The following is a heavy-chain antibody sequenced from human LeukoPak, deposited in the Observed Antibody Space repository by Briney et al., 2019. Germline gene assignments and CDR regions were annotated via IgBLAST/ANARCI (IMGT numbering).Heavy chain of an antibody. J-gene: IGHJ5*02. V-gene: IGHV1-8*01. D-gene: IGHD3-10*01. CDR3: ARYYGSGSYRLRNWFDP. CDR2: MNPNSGNT. Sequence: EASVKVSCKASGYTFTSYDINWVRQAPGQGLEWMGWMNPNSGNTGYAQKFQGRVTMTRNTSISTAYMELSSLRSEDTAVYYCARYYGSGSYRLRNWFDPWGQGTLVTVSS. CDR1: GYTFTSYD.